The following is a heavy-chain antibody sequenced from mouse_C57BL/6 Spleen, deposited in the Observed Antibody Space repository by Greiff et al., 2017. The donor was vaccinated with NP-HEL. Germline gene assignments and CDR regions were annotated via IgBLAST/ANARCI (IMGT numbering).Heavy chain of an antibody. CDR1: GYTFTSYW. CDR3: ARGDYGYDGRAWFAY. J-gene: IGHJ3*01. D-gene: IGHD2-2*01. CDR2: IDPSDSYT. V-gene: IGHV1-50*01. Sequence: VQLQQPGAELVKPGASVKLSCKASGYTFTSYWMQWVKQRPGQGLEWIGEIDPSDSYTNYNQKFKGKATLTVDTSSSTAYMQLSSLTSEDSAVYYCARGDYGYDGRAWFAYWGQGTLVTVSA.